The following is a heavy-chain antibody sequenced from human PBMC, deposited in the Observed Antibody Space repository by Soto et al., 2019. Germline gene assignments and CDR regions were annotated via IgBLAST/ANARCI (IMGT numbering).Heavy chain of an antibody. Sequence: GGSLRLSCAASRFPFSTYGMHWVRQAPGKGLEWVAVISYDGSEKYYADSVKGRFTISRDNSKNTLYLQMDSLRTEDTAVYFCAKDRRYNYDTDAFDIWGQGTMVTVSS. CDR2: ISYDGSEK. CDR1: RFPFSTYG. V-gene: IGHV3-30*18. J-gene: IGHJ3*02. D-gene: IGHD5-18*01. CDR3: AKDRRYNYDTDAFDI.